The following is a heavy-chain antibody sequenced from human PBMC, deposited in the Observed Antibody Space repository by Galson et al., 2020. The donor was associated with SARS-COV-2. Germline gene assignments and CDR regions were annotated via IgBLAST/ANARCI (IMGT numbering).Heavy chain of an antibody. CDR2: FRGSGLT. D-gene: IGHD3-22*01. V-gene: IGHV3-23*01. J-gene: IGHJ4*02. CDR3: AKRDNSGRYFDY. CDR1: GFSFSSYD. Sequence: GGSLRLSCAASGFSFSSYDMSWVRQAPGKGLEWVSTFRGSGLTLYADSVKGRFTISRDNSKNTLYLRVDSLRAEGTAVYYCAKRDNSGRYFDYWGQGTLLIVSA.